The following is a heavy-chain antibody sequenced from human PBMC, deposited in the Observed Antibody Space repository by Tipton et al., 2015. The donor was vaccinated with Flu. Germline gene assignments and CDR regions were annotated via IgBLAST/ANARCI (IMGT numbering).Heavy chain of an antibody. J-gene: IGHJ2*01. Sequence: GLVKPSETLSLTCTVSGGSISSSSYYWGWIRQPPGKGLEWIGSIYYSGSTYYNPSLKSRVTISVDTSKNQFSLKLSSVTSADTAVYYCARGDYYGYWYFELWGRGTLVTVSS. D-gene: IGHD3-10*01. CDR3: ARGDYYGYWYFEL. CDR1: GGSISSSSYY. V-gene: IGHV4-39*07. CDR2: IYYSGST.